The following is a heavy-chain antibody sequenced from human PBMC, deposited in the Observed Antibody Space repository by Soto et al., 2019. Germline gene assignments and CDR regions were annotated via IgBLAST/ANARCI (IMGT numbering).Heavy chain of an antibody. J-gene: IGHJ4*02. CDR1: GGTFSSLG. CDR2: IIPISGRT. D-gene: IGHD5-12*01. CDR3: ATRGTQGRWLEFADY. Sequence: QVQLVQSGAEVKRPGSSVKVSCEASGGTFSSLGFTWVRQAPGQGLEWMGGIIPISGRTTFAPKFLGRVTITADESTRTTYMELTALTSDDTAIYYCATRGTQGRWLEFADYWGQGILVTVSS. V-gene: IGHV1-69*01.